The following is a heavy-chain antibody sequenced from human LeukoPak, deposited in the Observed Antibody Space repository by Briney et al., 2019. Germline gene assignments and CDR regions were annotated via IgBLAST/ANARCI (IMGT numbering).Heavy chain of an antibody. CDR1: GSSISSYY. CDR2: IYYSGST. D-gene: IGHD5-18*01. J-gene: IGHJ4*02. CDR3: ARVRGYSYGLDY. Sequence: SETLSLTCTVSGSSISSYYWSWIRQPPGKGLEWIGYIYYSGSTNYNPSLKSRVTISVDTSKNQFSLKLSSVTAADTAVYYCARVRGYSYGLDYWGQGTLVTVSS. V-gene: IGHV4-59*01.